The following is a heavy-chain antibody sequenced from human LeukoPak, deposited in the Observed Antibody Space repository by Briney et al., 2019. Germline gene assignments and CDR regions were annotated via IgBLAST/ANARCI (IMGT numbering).Heavy chain of an antibody. Sequence: ASVKVSCKVSGYTLTELSMHWVRQAPGKGLEWMGGFGPEDGETIYAQKFQGRVTMTEDTSTDTAYMELSSLRSEDTAVYYCATGRGIFGVVIIGNYYFDYWGQGTLVTVSS. CDR1: GYTLTELS. J-gene: IGHJ4*02. V-gene: IGHV1-24*01. D-gene: IGHD3-3*01. CDR2: FGPEDGET. CDR3: ATGRGIFGVVIIGNYYFDY.